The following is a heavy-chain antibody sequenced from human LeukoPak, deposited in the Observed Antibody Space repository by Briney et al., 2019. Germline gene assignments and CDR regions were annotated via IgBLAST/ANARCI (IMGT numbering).Heavy chain of an antibody. CDR1: GGSISSSSYY. Sequence: SETLSLTCTVSGGSISSSSYYWGWIRQPPGKGLEWIGYIYYSGRTYYNPSLKSRVTISVDTSKNQFSLQLNSVTPEDTAVYYCARAKGGDADNWFDPWGQGTLVTVSS. CDR2: IYYSGRT. J-gene: IGHJ5*02. V-gene: IGHV4-39*07. CDR3: ARAKGGDADNWFDP. D-gene: IGHD2-21*02.